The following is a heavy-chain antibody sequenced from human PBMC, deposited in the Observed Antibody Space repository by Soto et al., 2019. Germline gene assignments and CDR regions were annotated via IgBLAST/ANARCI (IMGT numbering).Heavy chain of an antibody. D-gene: IGHD2-2*01. J-gene: IGHJ6*03. CDR1: GDSVSSNSAA. V-gene: IGHV6-1*01. CDR2: TYYRSKWYN. CDR3: ARSGVVVPAAMVFPPPDYYYYMDV. Sequence: SQTLSLTCAISGDSVSSNSAAWNWIRQSPSRGLEWLGRTYYRSKWYNDYAVSVKSRITINPDTSKNHFSLQLNSVTHEDTAVYYCARSGVVVPAAMVFPPPDYYYYMDVWGKGTTVTVSS.